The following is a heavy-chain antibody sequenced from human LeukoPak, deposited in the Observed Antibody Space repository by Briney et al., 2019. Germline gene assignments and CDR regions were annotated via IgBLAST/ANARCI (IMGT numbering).Heavy chain of an antibody. CDR1: GFTFTSYW. D-gene: IGHD3-10*01. CDR2: IKQDGSAK. Sequence: GSLRLSCAASGFTFTSYWMSWVGQARGTGLEWVANIKQDGSAKYYVDSVKGRFTISRDNAKSSLYLQMNSLRAEDTAVYCCASMRVVGDYFDYWGQGTLVTVSS. V-gene: IGHV3-7*01. J-gene: IGHJ4*02. CDR3: ASMRVVGDYFDY.